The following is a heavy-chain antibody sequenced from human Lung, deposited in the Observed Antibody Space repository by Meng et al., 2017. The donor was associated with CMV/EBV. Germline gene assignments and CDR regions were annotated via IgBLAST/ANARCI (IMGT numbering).Heavy chain of an antibody. CDR1: GFTFSSYA. D-gene: IGHD2-21*01. V-gene: IGHV3-23*03. CDR2: IYSGGSST. Sequence: GGSXRLXCAASGFTFSSYAMSWVRQAPGKGLEWVSVIYSGGSSTYYADSVKGRFTISRDNSKNTLYLQMNSLRAEDTAVYYCAKPTVYCGGDCYSDFDYWGQGXLVTVSS. J-gene: IGHJ4*02. CDR3: AKPTVYCGGDCYSDFDY.